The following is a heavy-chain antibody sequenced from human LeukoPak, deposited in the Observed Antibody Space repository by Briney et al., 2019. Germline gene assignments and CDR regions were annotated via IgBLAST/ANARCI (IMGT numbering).Heavy chain of an antibody. CDR3: ARGRRDGYNY. D-gene: IGHD5-24*01. CDR2: ISTTGTTI. CDR1: GFIFSSYE. Sequence: PGGSLRLSCEASGFIFSSYEMNWVRQAQGKGLEWVSYISTTGTTIYYSDSVRGRFTISRDNARNSLFLQMSSLRAEDTAVYYCARGRRDGYNYWGQGTLVTVSS. J-gene: IGHJ4*02. V-gene: IGHV3-48*03.